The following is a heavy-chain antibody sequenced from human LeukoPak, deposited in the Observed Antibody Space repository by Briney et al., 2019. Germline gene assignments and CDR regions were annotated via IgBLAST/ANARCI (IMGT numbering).Heavy chain of an antibody. V-gene: IGHV3-11*04. J-gene: IGHJ3*02. CDR2: IISTGGTI. CDR3: AGYSSGWFGAFHI. Sequence: PGGSLRLSCAASGFTFSDYHMSWIRQAPGKGLEWLSYIISTGGTIYYADSVKGRFTISRDNAKNSLYLQMNSLRAEDTAVYYCAGYSSGWFGAFHIWGQGTMVTVSS. CDR1: GFTFSDYH. D-gene: IGHD6-19*01.